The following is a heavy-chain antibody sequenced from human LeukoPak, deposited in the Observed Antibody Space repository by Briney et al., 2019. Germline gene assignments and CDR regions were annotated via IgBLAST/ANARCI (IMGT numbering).Heavy chain of an antibody. Sequence: SQTLSLTCTVSGGSISSGSYYWSWIRQPAGKGLEWIARIYTSGSTNYNPSLKSRVTISVDTSKNQFSLKLSSVTAADTAVYYCAREVTIFGVVDWFDPWGQGTLVTVSS. CDR2: IYTSGST. V-gene: IGHV4-61*02. CDR1: GGSISSGSYY. CDR3: AREVTIFGVVDWFDP. D-gene: IGHD3-3*01. J-gene: IGHJ5*02.